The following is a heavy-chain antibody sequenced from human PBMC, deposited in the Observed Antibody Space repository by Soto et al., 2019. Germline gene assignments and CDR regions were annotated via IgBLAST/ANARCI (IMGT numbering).Heavy chain of an antibody. D-gene: IGHD6-13*01. CDR1: GGSISSSSYY. V-gene: IGHV4-39*01. Sequence: SETLSLTCTVSGGSISSSSYYWGWIRQPPGKGLEWIGSIYYSGSTYYNPSLKSRVTISVDTSKNQFSLKLSSVTAADTAVYYCARLEGYSSSIDYWGQGTLVTVSS. CDR2: IYYSGST. J-gene: IGHJ4*02. CDR3: ARLEGYSSSIDY.